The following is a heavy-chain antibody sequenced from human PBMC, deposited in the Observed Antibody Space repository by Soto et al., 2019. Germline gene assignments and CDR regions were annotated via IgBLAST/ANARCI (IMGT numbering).Heavy chain of an antibody. J-gene: IGHJ5*02. Sequence: GGSLRLSCAASGFTFSSFGMHWVRQAPGKGLDWVAVISNDGSYKYYVDSVKGRFTVSRDNSKNTLYLQMNSLRPEDTAVYYCGKDRGSGSPAWLDPWGQGTLVTVSS. V-gene: IGHV3-30*18. CDR1: GFTFSSFG. CDR3: GKDRGSGSPAWLDP. CDR2: ISNDGSYK. D-gene: IGHD1-26*01.